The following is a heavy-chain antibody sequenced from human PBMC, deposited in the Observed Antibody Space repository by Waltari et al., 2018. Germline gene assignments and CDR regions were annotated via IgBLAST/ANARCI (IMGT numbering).Heavy chain of an antibody. D-gene: IGHD1-26*01. CDR2: ISGSGGTT. CDR3: AKSSGSYYEVFDY. CDR1: GFALATSG. V-gene: IGHV3-23*04. Sequence: EVRLVGSGGASVQPGGSLGFSCAAFGFALATSGMSWVRQAPGKGLECVSSISGSGGTTYYADSVKGRFTMSKDNSKNTLFLQMNSLRVDDTADYYCAKSSGSYYEVFDYWGRGTLVTVSS. J-gene: IGHJ4*02.